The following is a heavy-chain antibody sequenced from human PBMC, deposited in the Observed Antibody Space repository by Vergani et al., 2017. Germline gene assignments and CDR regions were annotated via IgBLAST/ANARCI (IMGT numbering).Heavy chain of an antibody. CDR2: IHTGGST. CDR3: ARNYYGGNSFLR. Sequence: QVKLQESGPGLLKPSQTLSLTCTVSGESIRSGSHYWSWIRQPAGKGPEWIGHIHTGGSTDLNPSFKSRVSISVDTSKSQFSLKLNSVTVADTAVYYCARNYYGGNSFLRWGQGTLVTVSS. CDR1: GESIRSGSHY. V-gene: IGHV4-61*02. D-gene: IGHD4-23*01. J-gene: IGHJ4*02.